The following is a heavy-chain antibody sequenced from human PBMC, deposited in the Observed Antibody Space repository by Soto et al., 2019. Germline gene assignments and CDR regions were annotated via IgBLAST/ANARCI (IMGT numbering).Heavy chain of an antibody. V-gene: IGHV1-3*01. CDR2: INAGNGNT. J-gene: IGHJ5*02. D-gene: IGHD1-1*01. CDR1: GYTFTSYV. CDR3: ARDFGSGTVDPLYNWFDP. Sequence: GASVKVSCKASGYTFTSYVMHWVRQAPGQRLEWMGWINAGNGNTKYSQKFQGRVTITRDTSASTAYMELSSLRSEDTAVYYCARDFGSGTVDPLYNWFDPWGQGTLVTVSS.